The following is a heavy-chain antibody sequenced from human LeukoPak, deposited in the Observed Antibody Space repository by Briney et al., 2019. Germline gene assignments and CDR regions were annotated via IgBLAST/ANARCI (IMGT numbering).Heavy chain of an antibody. J-gene: IGHJ4*02. CDR1: GFTFSSYS. CDR3: ARGGEWEPHFDY. D-gene: IGHD1-26*01. Sequence: GGSLRLSCAASGFTFSSYSMNWVRQAPGKGLEWVSSISSSSSYIYYADSVKGRFTISRDNSKNTLYLQMNSLRAEDTAVYYCARGGEWEPHFDYWGQGTLVTVSS. V-gene: IGHV3-21*01. CDR2: ISSSSSYI.